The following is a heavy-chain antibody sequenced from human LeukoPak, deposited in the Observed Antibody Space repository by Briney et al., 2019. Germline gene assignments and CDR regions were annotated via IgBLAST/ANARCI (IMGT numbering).Heavy chain of an antibody. Sequence: ASVKVSCKASGYTFTSYDINWVRQATGQGLEWMGWMNPNRGNTGYAQKFQGRVTITRSTSISTAYMEPSSLRSEDTAVYYCARGQGSYYSDSSDAFDIWGQGTMVTVSS. CDR2: MNPNRGNT. J-gene: IGHJ3*02. CDR1: GYTFTSYD. CDR3: ARGQGSYYSDSSDAFDI. D-gene: IGHD3-22*01. V-gene: IGHV1-8*03.